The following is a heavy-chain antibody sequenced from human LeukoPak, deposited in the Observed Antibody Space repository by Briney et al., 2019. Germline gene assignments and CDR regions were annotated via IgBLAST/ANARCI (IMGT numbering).Heavy chain of an antibody. CDR1: GGSISSYY. CDR2: IYYSGST. J-gene: IGHJ3*02. D-gene: IGHD4-23*01. V-gene: IGHV4-39*01. CDR3: IRPRTVGGAFDI. Sequence: SETLSLTCTVSGGSISSYYWGWIRQPPGKGLEWIGSIYYSGSTYYNPSLKSRVTISVDTSKNQFSLKLSSVTAADTAVYYCIRPRTVGGAFDIWGQGTMVTVSS.